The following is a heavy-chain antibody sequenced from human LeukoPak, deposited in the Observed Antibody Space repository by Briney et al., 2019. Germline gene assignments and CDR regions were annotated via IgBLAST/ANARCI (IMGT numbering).Heavy chain of an antibody. D-gene: IGHD3-22*01. CDR3: AKDVHGSGCTQ. V-gene: IGHV3-43*02. J-gene: IGHJ4*02. Sequence: GGSLRLSCAAPGFTVSSNYMTGVRRAPGKGLEWVSLISGDGRSTYYADSVKGRFTISRDNSKNSLYLQMNSLRTEDTALYYCAKDVHGSGCTQWGQGTLVTVSS. CDR1: GFTVSSNY. CDR2: ISGDGRST.